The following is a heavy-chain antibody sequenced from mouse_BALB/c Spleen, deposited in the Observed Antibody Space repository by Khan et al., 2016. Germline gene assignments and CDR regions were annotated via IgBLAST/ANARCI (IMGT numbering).Heavy chain of an antibody. Sequence: EVELVESGGGLVKPGGSLKLSCAASGFTFSSNTMSWVRQTPEKRLEWVATISSRGSYTYYPASVKGRFTISRDNAKNTLYLQMSSLKSEDTAMYYCTRYYRYDETMDYWGQGTSVTVSS. V-gene: IGHV5-6-4*01. D-gene: IGHD2-14*01. CDR3: TRYYRYDETMDY. J-gene: IGHJ4*01. CDR2: ISSRGSYT. CDR1: GFTFSSNT.